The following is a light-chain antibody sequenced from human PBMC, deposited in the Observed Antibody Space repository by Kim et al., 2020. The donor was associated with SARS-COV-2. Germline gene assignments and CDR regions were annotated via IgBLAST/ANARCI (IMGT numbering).Light chain of an antibody. J-gene: IGLJ2*01. CDR2: RNN. CDR3: VAWDDSLSGNVV. V-gene: IGLV1-47*01. CDR1: SSNIESNY. Sequence: QRVTITGSGSSSNIESNYVYWYQQLPGTAPKLLIYRNNQRPSGVPDRFSGSKSGTSASLAISGLRSEDEADYYCVAWDDSLSGNVVFGGGTQLTVL.